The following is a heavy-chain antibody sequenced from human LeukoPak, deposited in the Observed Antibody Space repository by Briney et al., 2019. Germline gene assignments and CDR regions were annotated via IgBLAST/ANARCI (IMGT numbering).Heavy chain of an antibody. J-gene: IGHJ4*02. D-gene: IGHD6-19*01. CDR1: GFTFRSYA. CDR2: ISGSGGDT. Sequence: GGSLRLSCAASGFTFRSYAIYWVRQAPGKGLEWVSGISGSGGDTYFADSVKGRFTISRDNSKNTVFLQMDSLRDEDTAVYHCGKTTAGYSSGRYPGWPVDYWGQGTLVTVSS. CDR3: GKTTAGYSSGRYPGWPVDY. V-gene: IGHV3-23*01.